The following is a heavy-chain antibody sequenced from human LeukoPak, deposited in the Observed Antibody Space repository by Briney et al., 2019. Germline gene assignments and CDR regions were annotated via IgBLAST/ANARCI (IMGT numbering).Heavy chain of an antibody. D-gene: IGHD3-3*01. Sequence: SETLSLTCTVSGGSISSSSYYWGWIRQPPGKGLEWIGSIYYSGSTYYNPSLKSRVTISVDTSKNQFSLKLSSVTAADTAVYYCARITFWSGYPYYYYYYMDVWGKGTTVTVSS. J-gene: IGHJ6*03. V-gene: IGHV4-39*01. CDR1: GGSISSSSYY. CDR2: IYYSGST. CDR3: ARITFWSGYPYYYYYYMDV.